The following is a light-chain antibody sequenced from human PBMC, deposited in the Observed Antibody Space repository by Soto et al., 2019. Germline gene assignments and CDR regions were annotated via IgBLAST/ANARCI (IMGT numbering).Light chain of an antibody. Sequence: QSVLTQPASVSASPGQSITISCTGTRNDVGLYNYVSWYQHHPGNAPKLIIYGVSDRPSGVSNRFSGSKSGNTASLTISGLQAEDEADYYCTSYTTTTLEVLGTGTKVTVL. V-gene: IGLV2-14*01. CDR2: GVS. CDR1: RNDVGLYNY. CDR3: TSYTTTTLEV. J-gene: IGLJ1*01.